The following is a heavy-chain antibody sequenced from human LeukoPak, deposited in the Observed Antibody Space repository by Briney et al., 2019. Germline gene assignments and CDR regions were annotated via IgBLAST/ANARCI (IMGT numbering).Heavy chain of an antibody. Sequence: SETLSLTCTVSGGSIDSSSYYWGWIRQPPGKGLVWIGSIYFSGRTFYSPSLKSRVTISVDTSKNQFSLKLNSMTAADTAVYCCARDLRRPVIVVVTAIRAFDIWGQGTMVSVSS. CDR1: GGSIDSSSYY. CDR2: IYFSGRT. V-gene: IGHV4-39*07. CDR3: ARDLRRPVIVVVTAIRAFDI. D-gene: IGHD2-21*02. J-gene: IGHJ3*02.